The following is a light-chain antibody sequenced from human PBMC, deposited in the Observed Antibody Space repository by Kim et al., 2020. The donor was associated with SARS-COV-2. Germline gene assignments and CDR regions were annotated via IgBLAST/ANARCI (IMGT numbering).Light chain of an antibody. CDR2: RDD. CDR1: SIGGKN. CDR3: QVWDGSHVT. J-gene: IGLJ3*02. Sequence: SLALGQTARITCEGNSIGGKNVQWYQQKPGQAPVLVIYRDDNRPSGIPERFSGCNSGNTATLTISSAQVGDEADYYCQVWDGSHVTFGGGTQLTVL. V-gene: IGLV3-9*01.